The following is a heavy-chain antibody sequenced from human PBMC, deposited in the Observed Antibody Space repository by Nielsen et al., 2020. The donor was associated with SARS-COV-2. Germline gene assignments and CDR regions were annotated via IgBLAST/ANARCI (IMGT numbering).Heavy chain of an antibody. D-gene: IGHD2-15*01. J-gene: IGHJ6*02. V-gene: IGHV1-69*06. Sequence: SVKVSCKASGGTFSSYAISWVRQAPGQGLEWMGGIIPIFGTANYAQKFQGRVTITADKSTSTAYMELSSLRSEDTAVYYCARDVLRAATRGYYYYYGMDVWGQGTTVTVSS. CDR3: ARDVLRAATRGYYYYYGMDV. CDR1: GGTFSSYA. CDR2: IIPIFGTA.